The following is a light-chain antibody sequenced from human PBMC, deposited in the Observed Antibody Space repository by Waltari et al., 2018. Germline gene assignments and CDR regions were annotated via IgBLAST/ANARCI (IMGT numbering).Light chain of an antibody. CDR2: GAS. J-gene: IGKJ1*01. CDR1: QSVGRN. V-gene: IGKV3-20*01. CDR3: QHYVRLPVT. Sequence: EIELTKYPGTLSLSPGERAILSSSASQSVGRNLAWYQQKPCQGPRLLIYGASNRATGIPDRFSGSGSGTDFSLTISRLEPEDFSVYYCQHYVRLPVTFGQGTRVEI.